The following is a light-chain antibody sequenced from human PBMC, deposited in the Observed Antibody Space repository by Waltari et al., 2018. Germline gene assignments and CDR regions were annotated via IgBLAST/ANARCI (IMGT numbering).Light chain of an antibody. Sequence: SHLLTQAPSVAVAPGQTARIPCGGNNIGSKSVHWYQQKPGPAPVLVLYDNIDRPSGLPERFSGSNSRNMATLTISRVEAGDEADYYCQVWDSDVIFGGGTKLTVL. CDR2: DNI. J-gene: IGLJ2*01. CDR1: NIGSKS. V-gene: IGLV3-21*02. CDR3: QVWDSDVI.